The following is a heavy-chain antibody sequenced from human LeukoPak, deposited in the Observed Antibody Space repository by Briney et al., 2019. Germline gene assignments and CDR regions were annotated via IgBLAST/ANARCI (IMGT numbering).Heavy chain of an antibody. J-gene: IGHJ5*02. D-gene: IGHD4-17*01. V-gene: IGHV1-8*01. CDR2: MNPNSGNT. Sequence: ASVKVSCKASGYTFTSYDINWVRQATGHGLEWMGYMNPNSGNTGYAQKFQGRVTMTRNTSISTAYMELSSLRSEDTAVYYCAVGVYGDYENWFDPWGQGTLVTVSS. CDR3: AVGVYGDYENWFDP. CDR1: GYTFTSYD.